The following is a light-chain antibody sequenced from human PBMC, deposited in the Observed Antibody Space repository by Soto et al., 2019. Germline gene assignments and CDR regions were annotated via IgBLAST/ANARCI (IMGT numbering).Light chain of an antibody. CDR3: GTWDRSLSAVV. Sequence: QSVLTQAPSVSAAPGQKVTISCSGSNSNIETNYVSWYQHLPGTAPKLLIYDDNKRPSGIPDRFSGSKSGTSATLGITGLQTGDEATYYCGTWDRSLSAVVFGGGTKVTVL. CDR2: DDN. V-gene: IGLV1-51*01. CDR1: NSNIETNY. J-gene: IGLJ2*01.